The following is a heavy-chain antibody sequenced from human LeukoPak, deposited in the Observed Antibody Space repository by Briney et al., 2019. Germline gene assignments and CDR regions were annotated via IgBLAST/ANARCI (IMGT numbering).Heavy chain of an antibody. CDR3: ARDLMLGEAVVPDR. V-gene: IGHV3-30*03. CDR2: ISYDGSNK. D-gene: IGHD2-2*01. J-gene: IGHJ4*02. CDR1: GFTFSSYD. Sequence: GGSLRLSCAASGFTFSSYDIHWVRQAPGKGLEWVAVISYDGSNKYYAESVKGRFTISRDNSKNTLYLQMNSLRAEDTAVYYCARDLMLGEAVVPDRWGQGTLVTVSS.